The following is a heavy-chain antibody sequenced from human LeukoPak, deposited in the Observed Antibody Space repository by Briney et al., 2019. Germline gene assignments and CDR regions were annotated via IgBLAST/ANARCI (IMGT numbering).Heavy chain of an antibody. CDR2: ISREGGIA. CDR3: ARHFTTGSIDH. V-gene: IGHV3-30-3*01. CDR1: GFIFNTYD. J-gene: IGHJ4*02. Sequence: PAGSLRLSCAASGFIFNTYDMHWVRQAPGKGLEGVAVISREGGIAYHADSVKGRFTISRDNSKNTLYLQMNSLRADDTAVYYCARHFTTGSIDHWGEGNLVTVSS. D-gene: IGHD3-9*01.